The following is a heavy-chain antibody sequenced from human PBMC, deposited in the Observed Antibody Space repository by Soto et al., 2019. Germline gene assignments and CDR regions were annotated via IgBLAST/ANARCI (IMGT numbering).Heavy chain of an antibody. Sequence: GGSLRLSCAASGFTFSSYGMHWVRQAPGKGLERVAVIWYDGRNKYYADSVKGRFTISRDNSKNTVYMQMNSLRAEDTAVYYCARDLWLFVGGAFDIWGQGTMVTVSS. J-gene: IGHJ3*02. CDR3: ARDLWLFVGGAFDI. V-gene: IGHV3-33*01. CDR2: IWYDGRNK. D-gene: IGHD3-22*01. CDR1: GFTFSSYG.